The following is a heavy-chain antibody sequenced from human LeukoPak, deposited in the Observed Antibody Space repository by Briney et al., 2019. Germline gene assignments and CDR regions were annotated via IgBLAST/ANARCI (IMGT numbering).Heavy chain of an antibody. CDR1: GGSVSSGSYY. Sequence: SETLSLTCTVSGGSVSSGSYYWSWIRQPPGKGLEWIGYIYYSGSTNYNPSLKSRVTISLDTSKNKFSLKLSSVTAADPAVYYCARDSPPYSGSYYNGMDVWGQGTTVTVSS. V-gene: IGHV4-61*01. CDR2: IYYSGST. CDR3: ARDSPPYSGSYYNGMDV. J-gene: IGHJ6*02. D-gene: IGHD1-26*01.